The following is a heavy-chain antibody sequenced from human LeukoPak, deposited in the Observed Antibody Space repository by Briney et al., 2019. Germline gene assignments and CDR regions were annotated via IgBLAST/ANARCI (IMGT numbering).Heavy chain of an antibody. CDR1: GGSFSGYY. CDR2: INHSGST. D-gene: IGHD3-10*01. Sequence: SETLSLTCAVYGGSFSGYYWSWIRQPPGKGLEWIGEINHSGSTNYNPSLKSRVTISVDTPKNQFSLKLSSVTAADTAVYYCARAGVVVRGVISWFDPWGQGTLVTVSS. J-gene: IGHJ5*02. V-gene: IGHV4-34*01. CDR3: ARAGVVVRGVISWFDP.